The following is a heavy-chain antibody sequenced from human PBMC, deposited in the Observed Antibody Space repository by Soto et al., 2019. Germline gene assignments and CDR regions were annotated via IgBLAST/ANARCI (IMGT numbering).Heavy chain of an antibody. CDR3: ARPYVEMATILLDPFDI. CDR1: GGSISSSSYY. Sequence: PSETLSLTCTVSGGSISSSSYYWGWIRQPPGKGLEWIGSIYYSGSTYYNPSLKSRVTISVDTSKNQFSLKLSSVTAADTAVYYCARPYVEMATILLDPFDIWGQGTMVTVSS. D-gene: IGHD5-12*01. CDR2: IYYSGST. J-gene: IGHJ3*02. V-gene: IGHV4-39*01.